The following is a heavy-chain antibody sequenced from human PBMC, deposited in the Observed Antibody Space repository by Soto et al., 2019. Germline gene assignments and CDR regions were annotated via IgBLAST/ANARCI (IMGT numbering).Heavy chain of an antibody. CDR2: ISGSGGST. CDR1: GFTFSSYA. Sequence: PGGSLRLSCAASGFTFSSYAMSWVRQAPWEGLEWVSAISGSGGSTYYADSVKGRFTISRDNSKNTLYLQMNSLRAEDTAVYYCAKVESDYYDYIWGSYRYERSLDYWGQGTLVTVSS. D-gene: IGHD3-16*02. J-gene: IGHJ4*02. CDR3: AKVESDYYDYIWGSYRYERSLDY. V-gene: IGHV3-23*01.